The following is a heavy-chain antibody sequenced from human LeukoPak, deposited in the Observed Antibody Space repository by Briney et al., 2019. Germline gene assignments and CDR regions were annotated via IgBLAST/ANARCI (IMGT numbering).Heavy chain of an antibody. CDR1: GYTFTGYY. J-gene: IGHJ4*02. CDR3: ARGAYSGYDLGY. Sequence: ASVKVSCKASGYTFTGYYMHWVRQAPGQGLEWMGWINPNSGGTNYAQKFQGWVTMTRDTSISTAYMELSSLRSEDTAVYYCARGAYSGYDLGYWGQGTLVTVSS. V-gene: IGHV1-2*04. CDR2: INPNSGGT. D-gene: IGHD5-12*01.